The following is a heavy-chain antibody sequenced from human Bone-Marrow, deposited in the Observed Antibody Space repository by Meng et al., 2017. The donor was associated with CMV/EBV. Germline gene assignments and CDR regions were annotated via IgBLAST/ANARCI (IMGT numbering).Heavy chain of an antibody. CDR1: GGTFSSYS. Sequence: SVKVSCKASGGTFSSYSITWVRQAPGQGLEWMGGLIPIFGAATYAQKFQGRVTITADESTTTAYMELSSLRSDDTAVYYCAREPTSYPHYFDYWGQGTLVTVSS. V-gene: IGHV1-69*13. CDR2: LIPIFGAA. J-gene: IGHJ4*02. D-gene: IGHD2-2*01. CDR3: AREPTSYPHYFDY.